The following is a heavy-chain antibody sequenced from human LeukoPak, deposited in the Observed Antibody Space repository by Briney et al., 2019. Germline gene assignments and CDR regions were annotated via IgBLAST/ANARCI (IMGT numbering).Heavy chain of an antibody. CDR1: GYTFIDSF. CDR2: INPNSGGT. V-gene: IGHV1-2*02. J-gene: IGHJ4*02. D-gene: IGHD3-9*01. CDR3: ARDRLPSTGYYFLDY. Sequence: ASVKVSCKASGYTFIDSFIHWVRQAPGQGLEWMGWINPNSGGTNYAQKFQGRVTMTRDTSISTAYMELSRLRSEDTAVYYCARDRLPSTGYYFLDYWGQGTLVTVSS.